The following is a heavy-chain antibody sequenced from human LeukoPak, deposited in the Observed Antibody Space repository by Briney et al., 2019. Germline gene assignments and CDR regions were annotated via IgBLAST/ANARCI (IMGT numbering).Heavy chain of an antibody. Sequence: GGSLRLSCAASGFTFSNYWMRWVRQAPGKGLEWVANIKEDGGERKYVDSVKGRFTISRDNAKNTLYLQMNSLRAEDTALYYCARDQDAYSSGWYGVFDFWGQGSLVTVSS. CDR2: IKEDGGER. J-gene: IGHJ4*02. V-gene: IGHV3-7*05. CDR3: ARDQDAYSSGWYGVFDF. D-gene: IGHD6-19*01. CDR1: GFTFSNYW.